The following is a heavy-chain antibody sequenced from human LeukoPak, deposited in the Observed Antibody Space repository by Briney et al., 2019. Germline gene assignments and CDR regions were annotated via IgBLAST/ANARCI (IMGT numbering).Heavy chain of an antibody. V-gene: IGHV4-61*01. CDR3: ARVYRHPRYDILNGYHDYYGMDV. CDR1: GVSVSSGSYY. J-gene: IGHJ6*02. Sequence: SETLSLTCTVSGVSVSSGSYYWSWIRQPPGKGLEWIGYIYYSGSTNYNPSLKSRVTISVDTSKNQFSLKLSSVTAADTAVYYCARVYRHPRYDILNGYHDYYGMDVWGQGTTVTVSS. CDR2: IYYSGST. D-gene: IGHD3-9*01.